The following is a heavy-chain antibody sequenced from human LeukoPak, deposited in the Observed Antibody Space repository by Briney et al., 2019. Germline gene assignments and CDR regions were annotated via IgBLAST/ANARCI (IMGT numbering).Heavy chain of an antibody. CDR3: ASPPGTSVTPPGGS. Sequence: GGSLRLSCVASGSTFTNYWMHWVRQAPGKGLVWVSRINTDGSTTSYADSVKGRFTISRDNAKNTLYLQMNSLRAEDTAVYYCASPPGTSVTPPGGSWGQGTLVTVSS. CDR1: GSTFTNYW. J-gene: IGHJ5*02. D-gene: IGHD4-23*01. V-gene: IGHV3-74*01. CDR2: INTDGSTT.